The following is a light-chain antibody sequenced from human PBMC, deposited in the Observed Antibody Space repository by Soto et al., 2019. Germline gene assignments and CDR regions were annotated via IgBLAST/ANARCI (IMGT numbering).Light chain of an antibody. Sequence: QSVLTQPHSASGTPGQKVFISCSGSSSNIGGTNYAYWYQQLPGAAPKLLMHSNNLRPSGVPERISGYKFGTAASLAISGLRSEDEAVYYCAAWDDRLGAVIFGGGTKVTVL. CDR1: SSNIGGTNY. J-gene: IGLJ2*01. V-gene: IGLV1-47*02. CDR2: SNN. CDR3: AAWDDRLGAVI.